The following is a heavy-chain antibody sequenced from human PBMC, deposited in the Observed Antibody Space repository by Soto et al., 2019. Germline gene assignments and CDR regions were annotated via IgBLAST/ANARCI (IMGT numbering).Heavy chain of an antibody. Sequence: GESLKISCKSSGYSFSSYWIAWVRLMPGKGLEWMGSIYPDDSDTKYSPSFQGQVTISADKSISAAYLQWSSLKASDTAIYYCARNSLTGYYTYYYSMDVWGQGTTVTVSS. CDR2: IYPDDSDT. CDR1: GYSFSSYW. D-gene: IGHD3-9*01. V-gene: IGHV5-51*01. J-gene: IGHJ6*02. CDR3: ARNSLTGYYTYYYSMDV.